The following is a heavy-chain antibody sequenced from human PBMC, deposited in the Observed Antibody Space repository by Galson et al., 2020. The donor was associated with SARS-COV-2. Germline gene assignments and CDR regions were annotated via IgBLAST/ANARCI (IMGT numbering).Heavy chain of an antibody. CDR1: GFSLSTSGVG. J-gene: IGHJ4*02. D-gene: IGHD3-10*01. CDR3: AHRRVALGGPYFDD. CDR2: LYWDDDK. V-gene: IGHV2-5*02. Sequence: TLVKPTQTLTLTCTFSGFSLSTSGVGVGWIRQPPGQALEWLALLYWDDDKRYSPSLKSRLTITKDTSNNQVVLTMTNMDPVDTATYYCAHRRVALGGPYFDDWGQGTLVTVSS.